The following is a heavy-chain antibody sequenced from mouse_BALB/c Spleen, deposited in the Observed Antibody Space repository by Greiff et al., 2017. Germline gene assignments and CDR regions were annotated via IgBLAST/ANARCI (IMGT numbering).Heavy chain of an antibody. V-gene: IGHV5-4*02. CDR3: ARDDGSSRFAY. CDR2: ISDGGSYT. D-gene: IGHD1-1*01. Sequence: EVMLVESGGGLVKPGGSLKLSCAASGFTFSDYYMYWVRQTPEKRLEWVATISDGGSYTYYPDSVKGRFTISRDNAKNNLYLQMSSLKSEDTAMYYCARDDGSSRFAYWGQGTLVTVSA. CDR1: GFTFSDYY. J-gene: IGHJ3*01.